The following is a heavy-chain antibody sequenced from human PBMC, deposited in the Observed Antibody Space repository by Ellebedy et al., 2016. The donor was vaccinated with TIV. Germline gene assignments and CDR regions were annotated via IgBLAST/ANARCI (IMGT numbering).Heavy chain of an antibody. J-gene: IGHJ4*02. V-gene: IGHV3-74*01. CDR3: GRDVVWGGDY. CDR1: GFTFSSYW. Sequence: GESLKISXAASGFTFSSYWMHWVRQAPGKGLVLVSRIKNDGSSTNYADSVKGRFTISRDNAKNTLYLQMNSLRAEDTAVYYCGRDVVWGGDYWGQGTLVTVSS. D-gene: IGHD3-16*01. CDR2: IKNDGSST.